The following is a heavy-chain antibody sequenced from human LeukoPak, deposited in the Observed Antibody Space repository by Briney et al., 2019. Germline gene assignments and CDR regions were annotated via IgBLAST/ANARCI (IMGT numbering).Heavy chain of an antibody. CDR3: VTGLGRTDHDY. V-gene: IGHV3-33*01. CDR1: GFTFSSYG. J-gene: IGHJ4*02. CDR2: IRYDGSNK. Sequence: GRSLRLSCAASGFTFSSYGMHWVRQAPGKGLEWVAVIRYDGSNKYYADSVKGRFTISRDNSKNTLYLQMNSLKTEDTAVYYCVTGLGRTDHDYWGQGTLVTVSS. D-gene: IGHD1/OR15-1a*01.